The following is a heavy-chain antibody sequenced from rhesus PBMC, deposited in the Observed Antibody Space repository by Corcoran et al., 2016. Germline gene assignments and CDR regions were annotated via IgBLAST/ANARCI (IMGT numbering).Heavy chain of an antibody. CDR2: IGGSSGGT. D-gene: IGHD4-29*01. J-gene: IGHJ4*01. Sequence: QVQLQESGPGLVKPSETLSLTCVVSGYSISSGYGWNWIRKPPGKGLEWIGYIGGSSGGTHYNPSPQRRVTLSQDTSKNQFSLKLNSVTAADTAVDYCAREGPTVAAWGVFDYWGQGVLVTVSS. V-gene: IGHV4-127*01. CDR3: AREGPTVAAWGVFDY. CDR1: GYSISSGYG.